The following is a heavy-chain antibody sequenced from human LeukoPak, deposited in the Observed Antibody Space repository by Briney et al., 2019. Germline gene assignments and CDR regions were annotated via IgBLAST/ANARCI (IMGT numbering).Heavy chain of an antibody. V-gene: IGHV3-48*01. D-gene: IGHD5-18*01. CDR3: AKDGYSYGYLRD. CDR2: ISDSSGTI. CDR1: GFTFNTYS. J-gene: IGHJ4*02. Sequence: GGSLRLSCAASGFTFNTYSMNWVRQAPGKGLEWVSYISDSSGTIYYADSVKGRFTISRDNAKNSLYLQMNSLRAEDTAAYYCAKDGYSYGYLRDWGQGTLVTVSS.